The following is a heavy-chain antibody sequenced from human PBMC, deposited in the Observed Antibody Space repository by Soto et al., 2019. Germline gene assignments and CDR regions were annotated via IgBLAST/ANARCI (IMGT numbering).Heavy chain of an antibody. D-gene: IGHD3-10*01. J-gene: IGHJ3*02. V-gene: IGHV5-10-1*01. Sequence: PGESLKISCKGSGYSLTNYWISWVRQMPGKGLEWMGRIDPSDSCTNYSPSFQGHVTISADKSISTAYLQWSSLKASDTAMYYCARQGVIDAFDIWGQGTMVTVSS. CDR1: GYSLTNYW. CDR2: IDPSDSCT. CDR3: ARQGVIDAFDI.